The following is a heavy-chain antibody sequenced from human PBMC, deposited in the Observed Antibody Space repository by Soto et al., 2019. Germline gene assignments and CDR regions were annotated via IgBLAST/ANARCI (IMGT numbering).Heavy chain of an antibody. CDR3: ARGLSWGANWYYYMDV. CDR1: GFILSDCA. D-gene: IGHD7-27*01. J-gene: IGHJ6*03. Sequence: EVQLVESGGGLVQPGGSLRLSCATSGFILSDCAMNWVRQAPGKGLEWVSYISSSSSVIDYADSVKGRFTVSRDNATNSLYLQMNSLRAEDTAVYYCARGLSWGANWYYYMDVWGNGTTVTVSS. V-gene: IGHV3-48*01. CDR2: ISSSSSVI.